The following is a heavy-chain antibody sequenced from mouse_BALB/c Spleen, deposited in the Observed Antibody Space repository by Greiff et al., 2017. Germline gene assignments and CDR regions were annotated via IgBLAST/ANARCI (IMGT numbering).Heavy chain of an antibody. J-gene: IGHJ3*01. V-gene: IGHV5-12-2*01. Sequence: EVHLVESGGGLVQPGGSLKLSCAASGFTFSSYTMSWVRQTPEKRLEWVAYISNGGGSTYYPDTVKGRFTISRDNAKNTLYLQMSSLKSEDTAMYYCARHNGYDVFAYWGQGTLVTVSA. D-gene: IGHD2-2*01. CDR3: ARHNGYDVFAY. CDR1: GFTFSSYT. CDR2: ISNGGGST.